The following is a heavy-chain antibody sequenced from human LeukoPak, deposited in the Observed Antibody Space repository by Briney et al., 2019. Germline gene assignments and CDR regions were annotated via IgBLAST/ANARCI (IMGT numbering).Heavy chain of an antibody. CDR2: ITGSGLNT. Sequence: GGSLRLSCAASGFPFCDYGMTWVRQTPGNGLEWVSSITGSGLNTYFVDSVKGRFIISRDNSKTTLYLQMNSLRVEDTAVYYCARGLRIPSNWGQGILVTVSS. V-gene: IGHV3-23*01. J-gene: IGHJ4*02. CDR1: GFPFCDYG. D-gene: IGHD2-21*01. CDR3: ARGLRIPSN.